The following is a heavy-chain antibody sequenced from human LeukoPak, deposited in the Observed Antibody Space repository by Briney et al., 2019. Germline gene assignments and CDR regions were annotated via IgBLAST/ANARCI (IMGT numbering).Heavy chain of an antibody. Sequence: GGSLRLSCAASGFTFSSYGMHWVRQAPGKGLEWVAVIWYDGSNKYYADSVKGRFTISRDNSKSTVYLQMNSLRDEDTAVYYCAKVNSVVALSNWYFDLGGRGTQVTVPS. D-gene: IGHD4-11*01. CDR2: IWYDGSNK. CDR3: AKVNSVVALSNWYFDL. CDR1: GFTFSSYG. V-gene: IGHV3-33*06. J-gene: IGHJ2*01.